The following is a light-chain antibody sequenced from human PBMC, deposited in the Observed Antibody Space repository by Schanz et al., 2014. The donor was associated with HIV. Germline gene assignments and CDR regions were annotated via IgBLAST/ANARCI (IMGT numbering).Light chain of an antibody. CDR1: SSDVGSYNL. CDR2: EVS. J-gene: IGLJ2*01. V-gene: IGLV2-23*02. Sequence: QSVLPQPASVSGSPGQSITVSCTGTSSDVGSYNLVSWYQQYPGKAPKLIIYEVSKRPSGVSDRFSGSKSGNTASLTISGLQAEDEADYYCSSYAGTTTFVVFGGGTKLTVL. CDR3: SSYAGTTTFVV.